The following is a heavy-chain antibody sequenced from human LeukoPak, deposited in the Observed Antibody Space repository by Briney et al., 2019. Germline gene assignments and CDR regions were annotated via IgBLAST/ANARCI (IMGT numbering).Heavy chain of an antibody. CDR3: AKRVDYSSPGGYFDY. D-gene: IGHD2-2*01. Sequence: GGSLRLSCAASGFTFSSYGMSWVRQAPGKGLEWVSAITDNGGSTYYADSVKGRFTISRDNSRNMLYLQMDSLRAEDTAVYYCAKRVDYSSPGGYFDYWGQGTPVTVSS. CDR1: GFTFSSYG. CDR2: ITDNGGST. V-gene: IGHV3-23*01. J-gene: IGHJ4*02.